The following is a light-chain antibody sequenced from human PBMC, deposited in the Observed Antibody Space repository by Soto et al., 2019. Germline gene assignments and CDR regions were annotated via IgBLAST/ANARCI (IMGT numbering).Light chain of an antibody. CDR2: GAS. CDR3: QQYNNWPPSIT. Sequence: SGLTVFPGTLALAPGERATLSCRARQSVSSSYLAWYQQKPGQAPRLLIYGASSRATGIPDRFSGSGSGTDFTLTISRLEPEDFAVYYCQQYNNWPPSITFGQGTRLAVK. CDR1: QSVSSSY. J-gene: IGKJ5*01. V-gene: IGKV3-20*01.